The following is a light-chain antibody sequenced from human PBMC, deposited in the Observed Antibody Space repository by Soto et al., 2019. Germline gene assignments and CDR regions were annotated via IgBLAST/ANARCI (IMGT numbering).Light chain of an antibody. J-gene: IGLJ3*02. CDR2: GVS. Sequence: QSVLTQPASVSASPGQSITISCTGGKNDIGSSDYVSWYQQHPGKAPKLIIYGVSNRPSGTSDRFSGSKSGNTASLTISGLQADDEADYYCSSSTSSNTLVFGGGTKLTFL. V-gene: IGLV2-14*01. CDR1: KNDIGSSDY. CDR3: SSSTSSNTLV.